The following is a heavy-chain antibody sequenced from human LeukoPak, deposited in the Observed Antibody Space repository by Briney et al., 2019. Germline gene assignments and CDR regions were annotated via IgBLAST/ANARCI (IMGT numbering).Heavy chain of an antibody. CDR1: GGSISSYY. V-gene: IGHV4-59*01. Sequence: SETLPLTCTVSGGSISSYYWSWIRQPPGKGLEWIGYIYYSGSTNYNPSLGSRVTISVDRSNNQFSLRLTSVTAADTAVYYCARLHSSRAEEFDPWGQGTLVTVSS. CDR2: IYYSGST. J-gene: IGHJ5*02. CDR3: ARLHSSRAEEFDP.